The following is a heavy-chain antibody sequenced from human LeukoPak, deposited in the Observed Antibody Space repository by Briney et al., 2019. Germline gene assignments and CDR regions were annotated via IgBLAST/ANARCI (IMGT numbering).Heavy chain of an antibody. Sequence: GGSLRLSCAASGFTVITNDMTWVRQAPGKGLEWVSAISGSGGSTYYADSVKGRFTISRDNSKNTLYLQMNSLRAEDTAVYYCAKDRSRNWNEPTVFDYWGQGTLVTVSS. V-gene: IGHV3-23*01. D-gene: IGHD1-20*01. CDR1: GFTVITND. J-gene: IGHJ4*02. CDR2: ISGSGGST. CDR3: AKDRSRNWNEPTVFDY.